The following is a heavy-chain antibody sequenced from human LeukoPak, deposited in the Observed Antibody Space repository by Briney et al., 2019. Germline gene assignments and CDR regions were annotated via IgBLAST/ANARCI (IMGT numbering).Heavy chain of an antibody. CDR1: GFTFGNYG. Sequence: GSLRLSCAASGFTFGNYGMNWVRQAPGKGLERVSIISDSGDNTNYADSVKGRFTISRDNSKSTLYLQMNSLRAEDTAIYYCAKDRRIAVTGVFDNWGQGTLVTVSS. CDR2: ISDSGDNT. D-gene: IGHD6-19*01. V-gene: IGHV3-23*01. CDR3: AKDRRIAVTGVFDN. J-gene: IGHJ4*02.